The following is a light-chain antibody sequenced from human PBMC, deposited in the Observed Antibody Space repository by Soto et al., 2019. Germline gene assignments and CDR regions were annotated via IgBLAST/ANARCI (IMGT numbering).Light chain of an antibody. V-gene: IGLV2-8*01. CDR3: KSYAGSNTYV. CDR2: EVV. CDR1: KXDIGVYDF. Sequence: QSVLTQPPYASGSPGQSVTISCTGTKXDIGVYDFVSWYQHHPGKAPRLIIYEVVQRPSGVPDRFSGSKSGNTASLTVSGLQAADAADYFCKSYAGSNTYVFGSGTKGTVL. J-gene: IGLJ1*01.